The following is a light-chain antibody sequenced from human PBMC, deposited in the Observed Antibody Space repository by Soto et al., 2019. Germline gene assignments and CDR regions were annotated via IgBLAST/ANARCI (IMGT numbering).Light chain of an antibody. V-gene: IGLV1-44*01. Sequence: QLVLTQPPSASGTPGQRVTISCSGSNSNIGSNTVNWYQQFPGTAPRFLIYGNDLRPSGVPDRFSASKSGTSASLAISGLQSEDEADYYCAVWDDSLRGRVFGGGTKLTGL. CDR3: AVWDDSLRGRV. J-gene: IGLJ2*01. CDR1: NSNIGSNT. CDR2: GND.